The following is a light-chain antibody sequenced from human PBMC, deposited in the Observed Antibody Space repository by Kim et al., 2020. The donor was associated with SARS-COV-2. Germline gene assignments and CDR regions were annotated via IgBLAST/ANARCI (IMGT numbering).Light chain of an antibody. V-gene: IGLV3-25*03. CDR2: GDN. Sequence: VAQRQRDRSICSGEAVEKKYVDWYQQKQGEAAILVIYGDNERPSGIHERISGCTSGTTVTLIISGVKAEDEADDYCESEDNNVTVVFGGGTQLTVL. CDR3: ESEDNNVTVV. J-gene: IGLJ2*01. CDR1: AVEKKY.